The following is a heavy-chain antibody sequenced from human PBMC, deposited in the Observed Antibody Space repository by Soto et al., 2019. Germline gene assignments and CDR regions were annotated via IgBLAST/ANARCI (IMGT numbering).Heavy chain of an antibody. V-gene: IGHV4-31*03. CDR2: ISYSGST. D-gene: IGHD2-2*01. CDR3: ARAAANIDY. Sequence: QVQLQESGPGLVKPSQTLSLTCTVSGGSISSSGSYWTWIRQHPGKGLEWIGYISYSGSTVYNPSLESRVTISVDTSKNQFSLNLSSATAADTAVYYCARAAANIDYWGQGTLVTVSS. CDR1: GGSISSSGSY. J-gene: IGHJ4*02.